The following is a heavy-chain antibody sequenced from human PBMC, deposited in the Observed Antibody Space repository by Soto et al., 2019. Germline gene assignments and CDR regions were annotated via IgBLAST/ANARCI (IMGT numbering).Heavy chain of an antibody. CDR3: ARAEPSPQSYNWNDGGY. Sequence: ESGGGLVKPGGSLRLSCAASGFTFSSYSMNWVRQASGKGLEWVSSISSSSSYIYYADSVKGRFTISRDNAKNSLYLQMNSLRAEDTAVYYCARAEPSPQSYNWNDGGYWGQGTLVTVSS. V-gene: IGHV3-21*01. D-gene: IGHD1-20*01. J-gene: IGHJ4*02. CDR2: ISSSSSYI. CDR1: GFTFSSYS.